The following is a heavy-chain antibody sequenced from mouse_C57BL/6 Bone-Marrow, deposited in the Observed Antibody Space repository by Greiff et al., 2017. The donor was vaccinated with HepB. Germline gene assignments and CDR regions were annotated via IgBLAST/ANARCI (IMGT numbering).Heavy chain of an antibody. CDR2: FHSYNDDT. V-gene: IGHV1-47*01. CDR3: ARGPLITTDWYFDV. Sequence: LQESGAELVKPGASVKMSCKASGYTFTTYPIEWMKQNHGKSLEWIGNFHSYNDDTKYNEKFKGKATLTVEKSSSTVYLDLSRLTSDDSAVYYCARGPLITTDWYFDVWGTGTTVTVSS. CDR1: GYTFTTYP. D-gene: IGHD1-1*01. J-gene: IGHJ1*03.